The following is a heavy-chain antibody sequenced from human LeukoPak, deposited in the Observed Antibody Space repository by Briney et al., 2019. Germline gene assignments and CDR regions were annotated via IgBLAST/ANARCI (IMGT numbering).Heavy chain of an antibody. CDR1: GGTFSSYA. CDR2: IIPIFGTA. CDR3: ARSAYSSTSRFDY. J-gene: IGHJ4*02. V-gene: IGHV1-69*05. Sequence: SVKVSCKASGGTFSSYAISWVRQAPGQGLEWMGGIIPIFGTANYAQKFQGRVTITTDGSTSTAYMELSSLRSEDTAVYYCARSAYSSTSRFDYWGQGTLVTVSS. D-gene: IGHD2-2*01.